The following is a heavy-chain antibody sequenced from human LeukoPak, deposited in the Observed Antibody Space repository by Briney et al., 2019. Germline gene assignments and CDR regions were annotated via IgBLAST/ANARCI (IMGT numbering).Heavy chain of an antibody. J-gene: IGHJ5*02. D-gene: IGHD5-18*01. CDR1: GGSISSYY. CDR2: INHSGST. CDR3: ALNYGDTATNWFDP. Sequence: SETLSLTCTVSGGSISSYYWSWIRQPPGKGLEWIGEINHSGSTNYNPSLKSRVTISVDTSKNQFSLKLSSVTAADTAVYYCALNYGDTATNWFDPWGQGTLVTVSS. V-gene: IGHV4-34*01.